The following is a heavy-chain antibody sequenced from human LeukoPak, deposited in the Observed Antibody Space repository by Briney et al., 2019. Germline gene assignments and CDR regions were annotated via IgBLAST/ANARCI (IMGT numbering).Heavy chain of an antibody. CDR2: INWNVGST. CDR1: GFTFDDYG. J-gene: IGHJ6*03. D-gene: IGHD3-10*01. Sequence: PRGSLRLSCAASGFTFDDYGMSWVRQAPGKGLEWVSGINWNVGSTGYADSVKGRFTISRDNAKNSLYLQMNSLRAEDTALYYCARGGGYYYGSGSYYMDPSYYMDVWGKGTTVTVSS. V-gene: IGHV3-20*04. CDR3: ARGGGYYYGSGSYYMDPSYYMDV.